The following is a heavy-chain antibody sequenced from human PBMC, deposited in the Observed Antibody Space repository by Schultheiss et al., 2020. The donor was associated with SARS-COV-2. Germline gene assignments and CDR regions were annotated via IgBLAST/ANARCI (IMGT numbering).Heavy chain of an antibody. V-gene: IGHV4-34*01. CDR2: INHSGST. D-gene: IGHD2-15*01. CDR1: GGSFSGYY. CDR3: ARGGDIYSGGSFYYGMEV. Sequence: GSLRLSCAVYGGSFSGYYWSWIRQPPGKGLEWIGEINHSGSTNYNPSLKSRVTISVDTSKNQFSLKLTSVIAADTAVYYCARGGDIYSGGSFYYGMEVWGQGTTVTVSS. J-gene: IGHJ6*02.